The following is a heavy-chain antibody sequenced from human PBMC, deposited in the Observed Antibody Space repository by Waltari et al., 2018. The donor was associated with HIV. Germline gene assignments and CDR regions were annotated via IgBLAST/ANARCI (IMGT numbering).Heavy chain of an antibody. CDR1: GFTFSSYW. J-gene: IGHJ4*02. D-gene: IGHD3-16*01. V-gene: IGHV3-74*01. Sequence: EVQLVESGGGLVKPGGSLRLSCAASGFTFSSYWMHWVRQAPGKGLVWVSRINSDGSSTNYADSVKGRFTISRDNAKNTLYLQMNSLRAEDTALYYCASLYNYVWGSPPPFDYWGQGTLVTVSS. CDR3: ASLYNYVWGSPPPFDY. CDR2: INSDGSST.